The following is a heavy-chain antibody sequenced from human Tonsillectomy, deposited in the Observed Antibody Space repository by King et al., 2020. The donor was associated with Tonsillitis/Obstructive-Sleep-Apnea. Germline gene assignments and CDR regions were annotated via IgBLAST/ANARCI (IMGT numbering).Heavy chain of an antibody. D-gene: IGHD1-1*01. Sequence: QLVQSGSELKKPGASVKVSCKASGYTFTNYAVSWVRQAPGQGLEWMGWINTNTGNPTYAQGFTGRFVFSLDTSVSTAYLQISSLKAEDTAVYYCATSINWNDDPYLDYWGQGTLVTVSS. CDR1: GYTFTNYA. V-gene: IGHV7-4-1*02. J-gene: IGHJ4*02. CDR2: INTNTGNP. CDR3: ATSINWNDDPYLDY.